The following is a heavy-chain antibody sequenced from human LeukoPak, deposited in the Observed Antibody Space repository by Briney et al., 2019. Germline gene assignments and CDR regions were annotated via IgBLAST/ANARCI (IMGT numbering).Heavy chain of an antibody. D-gene: IGHD3-22*01. V-gene: IGHV4-59*08. J-gene: IGHJ4*02. CDR3: ARGTSGYYYASDY. CDR1: GGSISSYY. CDR2: IYYSGST. Sequence: SETLSLTCTVSGGSISSYYWSWIRQPPGKGLEWIGYIYYSGSTNCNPSLKSRVTISLDTSKNQFSLKLSSVTAADTAVYYCARGTSGYYYASDYWGQGTPVTVSS.